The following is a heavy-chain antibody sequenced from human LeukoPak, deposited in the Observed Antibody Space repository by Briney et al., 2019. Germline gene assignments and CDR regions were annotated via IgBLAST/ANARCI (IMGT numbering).Heavy chain of an antibody. CDR1: GGSISSTSYY. CDR2: IYYSGST. V-gene: IGHV4-39*07. J-gene: IGHJ4*02. D-gene: IGHD3-22*01. Sequence: SETLSLTCAVSGGSISSTSYYWAWIRQPPGKGLEWIGTIYYSGSTYHNPSLKSRVTMSVDTSRNQFSLRLSSVTAADTAVYICARDHSSADYLGVFGYWGQGTLVTVSS. CDR3: ARDHSSADYLGVFGY.